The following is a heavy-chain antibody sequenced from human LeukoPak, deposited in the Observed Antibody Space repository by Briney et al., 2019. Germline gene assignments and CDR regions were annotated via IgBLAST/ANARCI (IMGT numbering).Heavy chain of an antibody. J-gene: IGHJ3*02. D-gene: IGHD1-1*01. V-gene: IGHV3-9*02. Sequence: PGRSLRLSSAASGFTPDDYAMHCVRQAPGKGLEWVSSISWDSGSSVYVDSVKGRFTTSRDNAKNSLYLQMDSLTPEDSALYYCVKDLRLDLHLDTFHIWGRGTRVTVSS. CDR1: GFTPDDYA. CDR2: ISWDSGSS. CDR3: VKDLRLDLHLDTFHI.